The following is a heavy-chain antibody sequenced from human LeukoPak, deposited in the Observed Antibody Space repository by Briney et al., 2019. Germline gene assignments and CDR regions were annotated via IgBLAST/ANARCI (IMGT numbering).Heavy chain of an antibody. CDR3: ARRPRNSGSDDGPSGLDY. CDR1: GGSFSGYY. V-gene: IGHV4-34*01. Sequence: SETLSLTCAVYGGSFSGYYWSWIRQPPGKGLEWIGEINHSGSTNYNPSLKSRVTISVDTSKNQFSLKLSSVTAADMAVYYCARRPRNSGSDDGPSGLDYWGQGTLITVSS. J-gene: IGHJ4*02. D-gene: IGHD1-26*01. CDR2: INHSGST.